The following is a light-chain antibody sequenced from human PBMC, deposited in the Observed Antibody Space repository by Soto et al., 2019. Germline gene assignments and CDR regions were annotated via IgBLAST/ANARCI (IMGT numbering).Light chain of an antibody. CDR1: QSVSSY. Sequence: EIVLTQSPATLSLSPGERATLSCRASQSVSSYLAWYQQKPGQAPRLLIYDASTRATGIPARFSGSGSGTDFTLTITSLVPEDFAVYYCQQRSNWPPTFGQGTKVEIK. CDR3: QQRSNWPPT. V-gene: IGKV3-11*01. CDR2: DAS. J-gene: IGKJ1*01.